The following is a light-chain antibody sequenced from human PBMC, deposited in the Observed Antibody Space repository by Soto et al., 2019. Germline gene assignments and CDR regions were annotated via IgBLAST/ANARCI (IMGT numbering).Light chain of an antibody. CDR2: DVS. V-gene: IGLV2-11*01. Sequence: QSALTQPRSVYGSPGQSVTISCSGTSSDVGGYNYVSWYQQHPGKAPKLMIYDVSKRPSGVPDRFSGSKSGNTASLTISGLQAEDEADYYCCSYAGSNTSVFGGGTKLTVL. CDR3: CSYAGSNTSV. J-gene: IGLJ3*02. CDR1: SSDVGGYNY.